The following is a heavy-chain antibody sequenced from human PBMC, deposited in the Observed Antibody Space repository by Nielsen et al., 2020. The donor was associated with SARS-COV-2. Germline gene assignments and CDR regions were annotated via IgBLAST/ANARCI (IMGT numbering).Heavy chain of an antibody. D-gene: IGHD2/OR15-2a*01. CDR2: IWYDGTNE. J-gene: IGHJ5*01. V-gene: IGHV3-33*06. Sequence: GESLKISCAASGFVFSSYSMTWVRQAPGKGLEWVAVIWYDGTNEYYADSVKGRFTISRDNSKNTLYLQMNSLRAEDTAVYYCAKSVFYWFDSWGQGTLVTVSS. CDR1: GFVFSSYS. CDR3: AKSVFYWFDS.